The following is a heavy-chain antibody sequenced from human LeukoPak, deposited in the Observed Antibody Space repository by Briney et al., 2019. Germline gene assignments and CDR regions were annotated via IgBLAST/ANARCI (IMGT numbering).Heavy chain of an antibody. D-gene: IGHD5-24*01. V-gene: IGHV1-2*02. CDR3: ARGILGEMATIFGY. CDR1: GYTFTGDY. CDR2: INPNSGGT. J-gene: IGHJ4*02. Sequence: ASVKVSCKASGYTFTGDYMHWVRQAPGQGLEWMGWINPNSGGTNYAQKFQGRVTMTRDTSISTAYMELSRLRSDDTAVYYCARGILGEMATIFGYWGQGTLVTVSS.